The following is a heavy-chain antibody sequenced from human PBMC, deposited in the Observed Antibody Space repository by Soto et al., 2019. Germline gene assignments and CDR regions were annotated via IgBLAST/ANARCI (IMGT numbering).Heavy chain of an antibody. CDR2: IYFGGTT. Sequence: SETLSLTCTVSGGSISSSSYFWSWVRQPPGKGLEWIGYIYFGGTTQSNPSLKGRATISLDTSKNQFTLNLASVSAADTAVYYCAGGYDILTGYYPGDYWGQGTLVTVSS. CDR1: GGSISSSSYF. CDR3: AGGYDILTGYYPGDY. D-gene: IGHD3-9*01. J-gene: IGHJ4*02. V-gene: IGHV4-61*05.